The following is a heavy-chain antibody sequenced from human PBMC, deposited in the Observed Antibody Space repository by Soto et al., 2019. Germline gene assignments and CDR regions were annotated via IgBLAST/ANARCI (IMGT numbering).Heavy chain of an antibody. D-gene: IGHD3-9*01. CDR3: ARDLKDILTGRTPHYFDY. V-gene: IGHV1-69*08. J-gene: IGHJ4*02. CDR1: GGTFSSYT. CDR2: IIPILGIA. Sequence: QVQLVQSGAEVKKPGSSVKVSCKASGGTFSSYTISWVRQAPGQGLEWMGRIIPILGIANYAQKFQGRVTITADKSMSTADMELSSLRSEDTAVYYCARDLKDILTGRTPHYFDYWGQGTLVTVSS.